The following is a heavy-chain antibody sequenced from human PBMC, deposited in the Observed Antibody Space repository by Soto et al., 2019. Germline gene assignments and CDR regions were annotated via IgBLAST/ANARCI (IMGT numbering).Heavy chain of an antibody. CDR3: ARGGQYNWNDRFAY. Sequence: ASVKVSCKASGGTFSSYAISWVRQAPGQWLEWMGGIIPIFGTANYAQKFQGRVTITADESTSTAYMELSSLRSEDTAGYCCARGGQYNWNDRFAYGGQGPLFPVS. V-gene: IGHV1-69*13. D-gene: IGHD1-1*01. J-gene: IGHJ4*02. CDR1: GGTFSSYA. CDR2: IIPIFGTA.